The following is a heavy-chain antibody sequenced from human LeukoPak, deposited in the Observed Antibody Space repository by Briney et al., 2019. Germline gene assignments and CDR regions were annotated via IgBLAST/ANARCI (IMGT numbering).Heavy chain of an antibody. CDR2: INHSGST. D-gene: IGHD5-24*01. Sequence: PSETLSLTCAVYGGSFSGYYWSWIHQPPGKGLEWIGEINHSGSTNYNPSLKSRVTISVDTSKNQFSLKLSSVTAADTAVYYCARGVGRWLHLRYWYFDLWGRGTLVTVSS. J-gene: IGHJ2*01. CDR3: ARGVGRWLHLRYWYFDL. CDR1: GGSFSGYY. V-gene: IGHV4-34*01.